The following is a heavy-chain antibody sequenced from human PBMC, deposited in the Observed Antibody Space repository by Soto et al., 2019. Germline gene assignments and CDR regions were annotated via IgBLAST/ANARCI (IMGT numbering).Heavy chain of an antibody. D-gene: IGHD3-22*01. J-gene: IGHJ1*01. CDR1: GFTFSSYS. V-gene: IGHV3-21*01. Sequence: SLRLSCAASGFTFSSYSMNWVRQAPGKGLEWVSSISSSSSYIYYADSVKGRFTISRDNAKNSLYLQMNSLRAEDTAVYYCARDPYYYDSSGYYYEGYFQHWGQGTLVTVSS. CDR3: ARDPYYYDSSGYYYEGYFQH. CDR2: ISSSSSYI.